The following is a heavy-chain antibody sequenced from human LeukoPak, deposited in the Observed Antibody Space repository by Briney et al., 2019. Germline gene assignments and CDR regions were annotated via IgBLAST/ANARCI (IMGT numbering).Heavy chain of an antibody. V-gene: IGHV4-4*02. Sequence: SETLSLTCAVSGDSINSFHWWSWVRQPPGKGLEWIGEIFHDGSTNYNPSLESRVTISVDKSRNEFSLKLTSVTAADTAVYYASGDFYMSYFFDFWGQGTLVTVSS. CDR2: IFHDGST. CDR1: GDSINSFHW. D-gene: IGHD3-10*01. J-gene: IGHJ4*02. CDR3: SGDFYMSYFFDF.